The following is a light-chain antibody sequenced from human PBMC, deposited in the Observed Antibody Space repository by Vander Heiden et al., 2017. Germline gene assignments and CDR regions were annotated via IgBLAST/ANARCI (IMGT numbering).Light chain of an antibody. Sequence: DTVTNQSPDCLAVFLGEKSSINCKMSMSVLHHYYNKTWVAWYQQKPGQPPKLLIYWASTRAPGVPVRFSGSGSGTDFTLTISSLQAEDAAVYYCHQYHTAPYTFGQGTELAIK. J-gene: IGKJ2*01. CDR3: HQYHTAPYT. CDR2: WAS. V-gene: IGKV4-1*01. CDR1: MSVLHHYYNKTW.